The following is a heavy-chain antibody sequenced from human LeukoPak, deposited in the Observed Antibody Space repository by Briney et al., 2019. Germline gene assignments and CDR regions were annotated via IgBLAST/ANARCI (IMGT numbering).Heavy chain of an antibody. J-gene: IGHJ6*03. V-gene: IGHV4-34*01. D-gene: IGHD6-19*01. CDR3: ARGGGSSGWYYYYYYMDV. Sequence: SESLSLTCAVYGGSFSGYYWSWIRQPPGKGLEWMGEINHSGSTNYNPSLKSQVTISVDTSKNQFSLKLSSVTAADTAVYYCARGGGSSGWYYYYYYMDVWGKGTTVTVSS. CDR2: INHSGST. CDR1: GGSFSGYY.